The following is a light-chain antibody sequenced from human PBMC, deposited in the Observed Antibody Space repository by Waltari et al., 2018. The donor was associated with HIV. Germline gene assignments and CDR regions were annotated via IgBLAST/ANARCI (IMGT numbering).Light chain of an antibody. CDR3: QQFGSSPRT. CDR1: QSVSSN. Sequence: EIVMTQSPATLSVSPGERATLSCRASQSVSSNLAWYQQKPGQAPRLLIYGASSRAPGVSDRFSGSESGTDFTLTISRLEPEDFAVYYCQQFGSSPRTFGQGTNVALK. V-gene: IGKV3-20*01. CDR2: GAS. J-gene: IGKJ1*01.